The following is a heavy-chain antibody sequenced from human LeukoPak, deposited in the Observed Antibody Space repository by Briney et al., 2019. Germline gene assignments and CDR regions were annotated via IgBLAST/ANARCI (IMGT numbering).Heavy chain of an antibody. CDR2: IIPIFGTA. CDR1: GGTFSSYA. V-gene: IGHV1-69*13. J-gene: IGHJ6*03. CDR3: ARSTAMVIFYYYMDV. D-gene: IGHD5-18*01. Sequence: SVKVSCKASGGTFSSYAISWVRQAPGQGLEWMGGIIPIFGTANYAQKFQGRVTITADESTSTAYMELSSLRSEDTAVYYCARSTAMVIFYYYMDVWGKGTTVTVSS.